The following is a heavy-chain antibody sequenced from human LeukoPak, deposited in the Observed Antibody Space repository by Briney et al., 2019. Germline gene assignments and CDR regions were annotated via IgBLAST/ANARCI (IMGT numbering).Heavy chain of an antibody. V-gene: IGHV4-61*08. CDR3: ARAGYYDSSGYYPTLQY. D-gene: IGHD3-22*01. CDR2: IHYSGST. CDR1: GGSISISGYY. Sequence: PSETLSLTCTVSGGSISISGYYWTWIRQHPGKGLEWIGYIHYSGSTNYNPSLKSRVTISVDTSKNQFSLKLSSVTAADTAVYYCARAGYYDSSGYYPTLQYWGQGTLVTVSS. J-gene: IGHJ4*02.